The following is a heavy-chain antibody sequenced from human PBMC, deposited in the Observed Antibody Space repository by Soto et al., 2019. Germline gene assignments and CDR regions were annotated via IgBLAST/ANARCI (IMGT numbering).Heavy chain of an antibody. V-gene: IGHV3-9*01. CDR3: AKSPHDILIGSAFDY. D-gene: IGHD3-9*01. J-gene: IGHJ4*02. CDR2: ISWSSGGI. CDR1: GFTFDDYA. Sequence: EVQLVESGGGLVQPDRYLRLSCAASGFTFDDYAMHWVRQGPGKGLEWVSGISWSSGGIGYADSVKGRFTISRDNAKNSLYLQMDRLRPEDTAFYYCAKSPHDILIGSAFDYWGQGTLVTVSS.